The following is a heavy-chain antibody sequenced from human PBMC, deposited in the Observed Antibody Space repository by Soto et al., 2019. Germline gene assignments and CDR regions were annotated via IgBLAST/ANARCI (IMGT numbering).Heavy chain of an antibody. CDR1: WVSIYSGGYD. D-gene: IGHD2-2*01. Sequence: TRSLTITVSWVSIYSGGYDWSWLRQHPGKGLEWIVYIYYSASTYYNPPLKSRVTMSVDQPKNQFSLNLTSVTAADTAVYSCARVISSRDEYFDYWAQGTVVTVPS. CDR3: ARVISSRDEYFDY. CDR2: IYYSAST. J-gene: IGHJ4*02. V-gene: IGHV4-31*03.